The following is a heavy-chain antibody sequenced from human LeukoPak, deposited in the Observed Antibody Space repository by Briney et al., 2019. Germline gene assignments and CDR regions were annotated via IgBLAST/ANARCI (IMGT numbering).Heavy chain of an antibody. V-gene: IGHV4-4*07. J-gene: IGHJ4*02. D-gene: IGHD3-16*01. CDR2: ISGSGTA. CDR3: ARGTELIRTSGHYSFDY. CDR1: AGSINTYF. Sequence: SETLSLTCTVSAGSINTYFWTWVRQPAGKGLEWIGRISGSGTAFYNPSLESRVTISLVTANYQLFLRMTSVSAADTAVCYCARGTELIRTSGHYSFDYWGQGTLVSVSS.